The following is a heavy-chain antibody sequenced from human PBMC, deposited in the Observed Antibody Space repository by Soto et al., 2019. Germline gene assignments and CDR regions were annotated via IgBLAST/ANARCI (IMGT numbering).Heavy chain of an antibody. CDR2: IYPGYSDT. V-gene: IGHV5-51*01. CDR3: ARAMIRGKNYYGMDV. CDR1: GYSFTSYW. Sequence: GESLKISCKGSGYSFTSYWIGWVRQMPGKGLECMGIIYPGYSDTRYSPSFQGQVTISADKSISTAYLQWSSLKASDTAMYYCARAMIRGKNYYGMDVWGQGATVTVSS. J-gene: IGHJ6*02. D-gene: IGHD3-10*01.